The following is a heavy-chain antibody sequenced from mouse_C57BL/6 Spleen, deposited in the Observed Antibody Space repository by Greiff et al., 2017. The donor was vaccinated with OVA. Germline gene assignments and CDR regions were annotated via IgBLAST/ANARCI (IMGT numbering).Heavy chain of an antibody. CDR3: ARGVKDGYYGFAY. CDR2: INPNNGGT. D-gene: IGHD2-3*01. Sequence: VQLQQSGPELVKPGASVKIPCKASGYTFTDYNMDWVKQSHGQSLEWIGDINPNNGGTIYTQKFKGKATLTVDKSSSTAYMELRSLTSEDTAVYYCARGVKDGYYGFAYWGQGTLVTVSA. J-gene: IGHJ3*01. CDR1: GYTFTDYN. V-gene: IGHV1-18*01.